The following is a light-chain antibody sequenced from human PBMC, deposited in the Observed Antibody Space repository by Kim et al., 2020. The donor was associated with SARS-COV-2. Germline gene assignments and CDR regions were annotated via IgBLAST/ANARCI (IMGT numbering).Light chain of an antibody. J-gene: IGLJ2*01. CDR3: QAWGNSTVV. CDR1: KLGDKY. Sequence: SYELTQPPSVSVSPGQTASITCSGDKLGDKYACWYQQKPGQSPVLVIYQDTKRPSGIPERFSGSNSGNTATLTIIGTQAVDEADYYCQAWGNSTVVFGGGTKVTVL. CDR2: QDT. V-gene: IGLV3-1*01.